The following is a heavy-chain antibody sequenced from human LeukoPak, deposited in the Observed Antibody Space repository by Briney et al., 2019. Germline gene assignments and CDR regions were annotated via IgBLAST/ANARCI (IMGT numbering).Heavy chain of an antibody. Sequence: GGSLRLSCAASGFSFSGYNMIWVRQAPGKGLEWVSSISSSGDYIYYADSVKGRFTTSRDNAKNSLYLQMNSLRVEDTAVYSCAGYNWFDPWGQGTLVTVSS. V-gene: IGHV3-21*01. CDR3: AGYNWFDP. J-gene: IGHJ5*02. CDR2: ISSSGDYI. CDR1: GFSFSGYN.